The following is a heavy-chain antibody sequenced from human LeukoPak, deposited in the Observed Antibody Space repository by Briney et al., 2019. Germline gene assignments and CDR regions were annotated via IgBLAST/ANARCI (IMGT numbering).Heavy chain of an antibody. CDR2: IYYSGST. CDR1: GGSISSSSYY. D-gene: IGHD4-11*01. CDR3: ARTALQYLTSYYYYYMDV. J-gene: IGHJ6*03. V-gene: IGHV4-39*01. Sequence: PSETLSLTCTVSGGSISSSSYYWGWIRQPPGKGLEWIGSIYYSGSTYYNPSLKSRVTISVDTSKNQFSLKLSSVTAADTAVYYCARTALQYLTSYYYYYMDVWGKGTTVTISS.